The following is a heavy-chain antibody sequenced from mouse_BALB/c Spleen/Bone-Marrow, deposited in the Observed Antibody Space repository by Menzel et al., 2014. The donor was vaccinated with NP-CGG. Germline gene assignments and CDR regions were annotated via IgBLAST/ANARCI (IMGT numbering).Heavy chain of an antibody. CDR3: ARQLAYAMDY. J-gene: IGHJ4*01. CDR2: ITKGGGST. V-gene: IGHV5-12*02. D-gene: IGHD4-1*01. Sequence: EVMLVESGGGLVQPGGSLELSCATSGFTLSDYYMYWVRQTPEKRLEWVAYITKGGGSTYYPDIVKGRFTISRDNAKNTLYLQMSRLKSEDTAMYYCARQLAYAMDYWGQGTSVTVSS. CDR1: GFTLSDYY.